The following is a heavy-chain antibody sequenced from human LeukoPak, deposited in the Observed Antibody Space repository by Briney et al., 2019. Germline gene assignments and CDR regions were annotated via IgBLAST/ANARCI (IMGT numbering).Heavy chain of an antibody. V-gene: IGHV3-66*01. Sequence: PGGSLRLSCAASGFTVSSNYMSWVRQAPGKGLEWVSVIYSGGSTYYADSVKGRFTISRDNSKSLVYLQMDSLRDEDTAVYYCAGEVVRDVSGVDYTWLDPWGQGTLVFVS. CDR1: GFTVSSNY. D-gene: IGHD2-8*01. J-gene: IGHJ5*02. CDR3: AGEVVRDVSGVDYTWLDP. CDR2: IYSGGST.